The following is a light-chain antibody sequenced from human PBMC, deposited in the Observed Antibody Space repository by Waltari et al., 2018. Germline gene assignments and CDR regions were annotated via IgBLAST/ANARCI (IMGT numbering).Light chain of an antibody. CDR1: SGYSTYQ. CDR3: GADHGSGSSFVYV. V-gene: IGLV9-49*03. J-gene: IGLJ1*01. CDR2: GGTGGIVG. Sequence: QPVLTQPPSASASLGASVTPTCTLSSGYSTYQVDWHHQRPGQGPRFVMRGGTGGIVGSKGDGIPDRFSVLGSGLNRYLTIKNIQEEDESDYHCGADHGSGSSFVYVFGTGTKVTVL.